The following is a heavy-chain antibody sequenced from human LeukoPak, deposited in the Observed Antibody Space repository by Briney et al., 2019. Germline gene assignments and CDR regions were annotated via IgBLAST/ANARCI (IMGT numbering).Heavy chain of an antibody. J-gene: IGHJ5*02. CDR3: XXXXXXXXXSPAGWFGP. CDR1: GFIFSTYW. Sequence: GGSLRLSCEVSGFIFSTYWMTWVRQAPGKGLEWVATIKQDGSDEYYVDSVKGRFTISRDNAKNSLYLQMDGLRAEDTAVYHXXXXXXXXXXSPAGWFGPWGQGTLVTVSS. V-gene: IGHV3-7*01. CDR2: IKQDGSDE.